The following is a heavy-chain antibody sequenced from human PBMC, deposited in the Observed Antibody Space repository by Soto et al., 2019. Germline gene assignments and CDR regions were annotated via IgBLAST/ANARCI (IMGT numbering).Heavy chain of an antibody. V-gene: IGHV4-39*01. CDR3: ASWSPRGWFDP. CDR2: IYYSGST. CDR1: GGSISSSSYY. Sequence: QLQLQESGPGLVKPSETLSLTCTVSGGSISSSSYYWGWIRQPPGKGLEWIGSIYYSGSTYYNPSLKSRVTISVDTSKNQFSLKLSSVTAADTAVYYCASWSPRGWFDPWGQGTLVTVSS. J-gene: IGHJ5*02. D-gene: IGHD3-10*01.